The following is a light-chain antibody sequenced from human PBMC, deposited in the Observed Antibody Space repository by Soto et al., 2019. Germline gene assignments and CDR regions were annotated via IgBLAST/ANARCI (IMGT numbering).Light chain of an antibody. CDR2: DVS. CDR3: CSYAGSYTLV. J-gene: IGLJ2*01. Sequence: QSALTQPRSVSGSPGQSVTISCTGTSSDIGSYNYVSWYQQHPAKAPKLMIYDVSKRPSGVPDRFSGSKSGYTASLTISGLQAEDEADYYCCSYAGSYTLVFGGGTQLTVL. V-gene: IGLV2-11*01. CDR1: SSDIGSYNY.